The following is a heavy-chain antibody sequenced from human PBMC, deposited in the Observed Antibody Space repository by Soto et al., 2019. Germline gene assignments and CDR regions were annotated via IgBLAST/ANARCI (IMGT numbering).Heavy chain of an antibody. CDR2: TGTTGTTI. CDR3: VRDRSPTRVRSMLQHYQH. V-gene: IGHV3-11*01. J-gene: IGHJ1*01. Sequence: GGSLRLSCAASGFAFTDYYMSWIRQAPGKGLEWVSYTGTTGTTIYYSVSVKGRFTVSRDNAKNSLYLHMNSLRVEDTAVYYCVRDRSPTRVRSMLQHYQHWGHATLATVSS. D-gene: IGHD2-2*01. CDR1: GFAFTDYY.